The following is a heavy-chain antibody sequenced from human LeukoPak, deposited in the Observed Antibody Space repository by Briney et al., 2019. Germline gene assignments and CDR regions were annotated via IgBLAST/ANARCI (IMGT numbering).Heavy chain of an antibody. CDR3: ARTSSFTASGYDC. D-gene: IGHD6-25*01. CDR2: MNPYTGDR. V-gene: IGHV1-8*03. Sequence: ASVKVSCKPSGYSFIKDLINWVGQASGQGLEWLGWMNPYTGDRGYAQRFQGRLSITSYTSISTAYMELGSLKSDDTAVYFCARTSSFTASGYDCWGQGTLVTVSS. CDR1: GYSFIKDL. J-gene: IGHJ4*02.